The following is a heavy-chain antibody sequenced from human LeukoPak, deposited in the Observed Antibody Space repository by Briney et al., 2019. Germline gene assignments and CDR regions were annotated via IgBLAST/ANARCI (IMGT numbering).Heavy chain of an antibody. CDR3: ARDYYDSSRDNYFDY. D-gene: IGHD3-22*01. V-gene: IGHV1-18*01. J-gene: IGHJ4*02. CDR1: GYTFTSYG. CDR2: ISAYNGNT. Sequence: ASVKVSCKASGYTFTSYGISWVRQAPGQGLEWMGWISAYNGNTNYAQKLQGRVTMTTDTSTSTAYMELRSLRSDDTAVYYCARDYYDSSRDNYFDYWGQGTLVTVSS.